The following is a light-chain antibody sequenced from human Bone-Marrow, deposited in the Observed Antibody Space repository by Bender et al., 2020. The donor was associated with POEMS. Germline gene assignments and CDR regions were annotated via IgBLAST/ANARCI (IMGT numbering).Light chain of an antibody. Sequence: QSALTQPASVSGFPGQWITISCTGSSSDVGSYNFVSWYQQHPGKAPKLLIYEVSERPSGVSTRFSGSKSGSTASLTISGLQAEDEADYYCSSYAGSNNSVFGGGTKLTVL. CDR3: SSYAGSNNSV. CDR1: SSDVGSYNF. J-gene: IGLJ3*02. CDR2: EVS. V-gene: IGLV2-23*02.